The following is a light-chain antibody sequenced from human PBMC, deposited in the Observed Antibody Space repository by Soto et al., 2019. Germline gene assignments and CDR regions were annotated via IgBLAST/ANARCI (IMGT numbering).Light chain of an antibody. J-gene: IGLJ1*01. Sequence: QSALTQPASVSGSPGQSISISCTGSSSDVGAYDFVSWYQQHPDKAPKLVIFDVNKRPSGVSNRFSGSKSGNAASLTISGLQAEDEADYYCTSYTTIATYVFGTGTKLTVL. CDR2: DVN. V-gene: IGLV2-14*03. CDR1: SSDVGAYDF. CDR3: TSYTTIATYV.